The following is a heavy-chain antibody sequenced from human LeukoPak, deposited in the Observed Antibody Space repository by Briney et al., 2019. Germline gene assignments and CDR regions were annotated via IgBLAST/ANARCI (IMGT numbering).Heavy chain of an antibody. J-gene: IGHJ5*02. V-gene: IGHV1-46*01. Sequence: ASVKVSCKASGYTFTSYYMHWVRQAPGQGLEWMGIINPSGGSTSYAQKFQGRVTMTRDTSTSTVYMELSSLRSEDTAVYYCARDLRGWPYSSSWGRWVWFDPWGQGTLVTVSS. CDR2: INPSGGST. CDR3: ARDLRGWPYSSSWGRWVWFDP. D-gene: IGHD6-13*01. CDR1: GYTFTSYY.